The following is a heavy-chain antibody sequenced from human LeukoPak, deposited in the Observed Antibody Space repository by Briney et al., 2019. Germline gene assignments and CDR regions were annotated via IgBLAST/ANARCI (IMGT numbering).Heavy chain of an antibody. CDR2: IIPIFGTA. J-gene: IGHJ4*02. V-gene: IGHV1-69*13. D-gene: IGHD4-23*01. Sequence: SVKVSCKASGGTFNSYAISWVRQAPGHGLEWMGGIIPIFGTANYAQKFQGRVTITADESTSSAYMELSSLRSEDTAVYYCARDDYGGNTHFDYWGQGTLVTVSS. CDR1: GGTFNSYA. CDR3: ARDDYGGNTHFDY.